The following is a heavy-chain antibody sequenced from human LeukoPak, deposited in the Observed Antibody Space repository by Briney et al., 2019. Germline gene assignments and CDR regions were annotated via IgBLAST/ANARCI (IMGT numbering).Heavy chain of an antibody. J-gene: IGHJ6*03. D-gene: IGHD6-6*01. CDR1: GGTFSSYA. CDR3: ARGARYSSSSVLPAYYYYYMDV. V-gene: IGHV1-69*13. Sequence: SVKVSCKASGGTFSSYAISWVQQAPGQGLEWMGGIIPIFGTANYAQKFQGRVTIPADESTSTAYMELSSLRSEDTAVYYCARGARYSSSSVLPAYYYYYMDVWGKGTTVTVSS. CDR2: IIPIFGTA.